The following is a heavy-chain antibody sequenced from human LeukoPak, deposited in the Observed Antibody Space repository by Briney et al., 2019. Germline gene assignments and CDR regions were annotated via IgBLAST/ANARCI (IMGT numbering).Heavy chain of an antibody. V-gene: IGHV1-69*04. J-gene: IGHJ4*02. Sequence: ASVKVSCKASGGTFSSYAISWVRQAPGQGLEWMGRIIPILGIANYAQKFQGRVTITADKSTSTAYMDLSSLRSEDTAVYYCARDLPPYYFDYWGQGTLVTISS. CDR2: IIPILGIA. CDR3: ARDLPPYYFDY. CDR1: GGTFSSYA.